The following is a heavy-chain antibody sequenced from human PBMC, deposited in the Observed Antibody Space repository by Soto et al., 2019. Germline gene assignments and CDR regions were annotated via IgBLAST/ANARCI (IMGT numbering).Heavy chain of an antibody. D-gene: IGHD3-22*01. V-gene: IGHV3-11*06. CDR3: ASHPQSYYYDSSGSWIDY. Sequence: GGALRLSCADSGFTFSDYYMSWIRQAPGKGLEWVSYISSSSSYTNYADSVKGRFTISRDNAKNSLYLQMNSLRAEDTAVYYCASHPQSYYYDSSGSWIDYWGQGTLVTVSS. CDR1: GFTFSDYY. J-gene: IGHJ4*02. CDR2: ISSSSSYT.